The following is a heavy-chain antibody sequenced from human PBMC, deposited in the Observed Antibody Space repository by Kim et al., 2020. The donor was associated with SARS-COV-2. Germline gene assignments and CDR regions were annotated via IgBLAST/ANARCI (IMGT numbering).Heavy chain of an antibody. CDR2: ISWNSGSI. CDR3: AKDSKGSWYYFDY. J-gene: IGHJ4*02. CDR1: GFTFDDYA. Sequence: GGSLRLSCAASGFTFDDYAMHWVRQAPGKGLEWVSGISWNSGSIGYADSVKGRFTISRDNAKNSLYLQMNSLRAEDTALYYCAKDSKGSWYYFDYWGQGTLVTVSS. V-gene: IGHV3-9*01.